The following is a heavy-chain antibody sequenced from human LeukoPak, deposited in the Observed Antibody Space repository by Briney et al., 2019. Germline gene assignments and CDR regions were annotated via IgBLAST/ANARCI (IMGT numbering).Heavy chain of an antibody. Sequence: PSETLSLTCTVSGGSISSSSYYWGWIRQPPGKGLEWIGSIYYSGSTYYNPSLKSRVTISVDTSKNQFSLKLSSVTAADTAVYYCARPLYPHAFDIWGQGTMVTVSS. CDR3: ARPLYPHAFDI. CDR2: IYYSGST. CDR1: GGSISSSSYY. V-gene: IGHV4-39*01. D-gene: IGHD3-16*02. J-gene: IGHJ3*02.